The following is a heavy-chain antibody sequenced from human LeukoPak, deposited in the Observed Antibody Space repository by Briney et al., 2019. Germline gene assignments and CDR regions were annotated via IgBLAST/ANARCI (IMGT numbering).Heavy chain of an antibody. D-gene: IGHD3-10*01. V-gene: IGHV1-18*01. CDR1: GYTFTSYG. CDR2: ISAYNGNT. Sequence: GASVKVSCKASGYTFTSYGISWVRQAPGQGLEWMGWISAYNGNTNYAQKLQVRVTMTTDTSTSTAYMELRSLRSDDTAVYYCARGGVTMVRGVIRGMDVWGKGTTVTISS. CDR3: ARGGVTMVRGVIRGMDV. J-gene: IGHJ6*04.